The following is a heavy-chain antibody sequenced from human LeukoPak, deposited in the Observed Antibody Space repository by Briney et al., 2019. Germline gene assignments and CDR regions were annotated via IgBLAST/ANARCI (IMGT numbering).Heavy chain of an antibody. Sequence: ASVKVSCKVSGYTLTELSMHWVRQAPGKGLEWMGGFDPEDGETIYAQKFQGRVTMTEDTSTDTAYMELSSLRSEDTAVYYCATGQGIIAAAGTNFDYWGQGTLVTVSS. CDR1: GYTLTELS. V-gene: IGHV1-24*01. D-gene: IGHD6-13*01. J-gene: IGHJ4*02. CDR2: FDPEDGET. CDR3: ATGQGIIAAAGTNFDY.